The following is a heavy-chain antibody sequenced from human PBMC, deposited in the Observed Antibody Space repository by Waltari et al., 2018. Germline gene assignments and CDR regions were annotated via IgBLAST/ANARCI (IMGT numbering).Heavy chain of an antibody. Sequence: QVQLVQSGAEVKKPGSSVKVSCKASGGTFSSYDISWVRQAPGQGLEWVGVFIPIFGTANYAHKLRGRVTITADESTSTAYMELSSLRSEDTAVYYCARGSYNWNDEYYYYGMDVWGQGTTVTVSS. CDR2: FIPIFGTA. J-gene: IGHJ6*02. CDR1: GGTFSSYD. D-gene: IGHD1-1*01. V-gene: IGHV1-69*13. CDR3: ARGSYNWNDEYYYYGMDV.